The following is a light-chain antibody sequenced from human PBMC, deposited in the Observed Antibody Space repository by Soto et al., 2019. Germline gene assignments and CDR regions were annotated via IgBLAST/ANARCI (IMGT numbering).Light chain of an antibody. Sequence: QSVLTQPPSASGTPGQRVTISCSGSSSNIGSNTVNWYQQLPGTAPKLLIYSNDQRPSGAPDRFSGSKSGTSASLAVTRLQAEDEADYYCQSYDISLHNYVFGTGTKVTVL. V-gene: IGLV1-44*01. CDR3: QSYDISLHNYV. CDR2: SND. J-gene: IGLJ1*01. CDR1: SSNIGSNT.